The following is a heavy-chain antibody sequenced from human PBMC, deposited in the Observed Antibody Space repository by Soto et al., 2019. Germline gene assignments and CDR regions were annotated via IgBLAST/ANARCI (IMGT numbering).Heavy chain of an antibody. J-gene: IGHJ4*02. Sequence: SVKVSCKASGGTFSSYAISGVLQSPGQWLEWMGGIIPIFGTANYAQKFQGRVTITADESTSTAYMELSSLRSEDTAVYYCARDLATVSKYYFDYWGQGTLVTVSS. CDR3: ARDLATVSKYYFDY. CDR1: GGTFSSYA. D-gene: IGHD4-4*01. V-gene: IGHV1-69*13. CDR2: IIPIFGTA.